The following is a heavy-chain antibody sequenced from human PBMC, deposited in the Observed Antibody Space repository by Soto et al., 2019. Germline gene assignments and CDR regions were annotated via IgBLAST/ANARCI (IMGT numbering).Heavy chain of an antibody. V-gene: IGHV3-33*01. D-gene: IGHD3-22*01. CDR1: GFTFSSYG. J-gene: IGHJ3*02. CDR2: IWYDGSNK. Sequence: QVQLVESGGGVVQPGRSLRLSCAASGFTFSSYGMHWVRQAPGKGLEWVAVIWYDGSNKYYADSVKGRFTISRDNSKNTXXLQMNSLRAEDTAVYYCARDWYYDSSGYQGDAFDIWGQGTMVTVSS. CDR3: ARDWYYDSSGYQGDAFDI.